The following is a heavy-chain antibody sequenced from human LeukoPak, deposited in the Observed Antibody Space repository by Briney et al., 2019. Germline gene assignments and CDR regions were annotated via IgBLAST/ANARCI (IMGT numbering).Heavy chain of an antibody. D-gene: IGHD6-13*01. CDR1: GYTFTSYG. J-gene: IGHJ4*02. V-gene: IGHV1-45*02. Sequence: SVKVSCKASGYTFTSYGISWVRQAPGQALEWMGWITPFNGNTNYAQKFQDRVTITRDRSMSTAYMELSSLRSEDTAMYYCARSSRYSSYFDYWGQGTLVTVSS. CDR3: ARSSRYSSYFDY. CDR2: ITPFNGNT.